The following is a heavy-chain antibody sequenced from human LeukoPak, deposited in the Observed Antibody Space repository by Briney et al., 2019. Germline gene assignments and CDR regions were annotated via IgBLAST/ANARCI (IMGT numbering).Heavy chain of an antibody. CDR3: ARDFGGTRAFDI. J-gene: IGHJ3*02. Sequence: GGSLRLSCAASGFTFSSYSMNWVRQAPGKGLEWVSSISSSSSYIYYADSVKGRFTISRDNTKNSLYLQMNSLRAEDTAVYYCARDFGGTRAFDIWGQGTMVTVSS. CDR2: ISSSSSYI. V-gene: IGHV3-21*01. CDR1: GFTFSSYS. D-gene: IGHD1-1*01.